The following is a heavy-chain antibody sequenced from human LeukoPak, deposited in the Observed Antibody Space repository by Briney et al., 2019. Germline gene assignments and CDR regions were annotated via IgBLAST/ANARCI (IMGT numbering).Heavy chain of an antibody. CDR1: GYTFTGYY. D-gene: IGHD2-2*01. CDR3: ARVVPAAIAFDP. CDR2: INPNSGGT. Sequence: ASVKVSCKASGYTFTGYYMHWVRQAPGQGLEWMGWINPNSGGTNYAQKFQGRVTMTRDTSISTAYTELSRLRSDDTAVYYCARVVPAAIAFDPWGQGTLVTVSS. V-gene: IGHV1-2*02. J-gene: IGHJ5*02.